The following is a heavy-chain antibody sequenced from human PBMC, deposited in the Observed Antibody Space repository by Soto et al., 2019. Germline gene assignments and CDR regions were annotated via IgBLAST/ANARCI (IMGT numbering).Heavy chain of an antibody. D-gene: IGHD3-22*01. V-gene: IGHV3-30*18. CDR2: MSYDGTNE. CDR1: GFTFSTYA. CDR3: GKDLHHSSGYFFTVRLNAMDV. J-gene: IGHJ6*01. Sequence: QVQLVESGGGVVQPGRSLRLSCAASGFTFSTYAMQWVRQAPGKGLEWLALMSYDGTNEYYADSVKGRFTISRDNSKNTLFLQINSLGVEETAVYYCGKDLHHSSGYFFTVRLNAMDVWGQGTTVTVSS.